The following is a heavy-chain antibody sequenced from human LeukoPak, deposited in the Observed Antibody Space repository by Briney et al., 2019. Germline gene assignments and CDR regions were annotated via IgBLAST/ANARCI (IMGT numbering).Heavy chain of an antibody. J-gene: IGHJ4*02. D-gene: IGHD4-17*01. Sequence: TGGSLRLSCAAPGFTFSTYAMHWVRQAPGKGLEWVTVTWYDESHKYYADSVKGRFTISRDNSKNTLYLQMNSLRAEDTAVYYCARPSDGYYAQGGYFDYWGQGSLVTVSS. V-gene: IGHV3-33*01. CDR3: ARPSDGYYAQGGYFDY. CDR1: GFTFSTYA. CDR2: TWYDESHK.